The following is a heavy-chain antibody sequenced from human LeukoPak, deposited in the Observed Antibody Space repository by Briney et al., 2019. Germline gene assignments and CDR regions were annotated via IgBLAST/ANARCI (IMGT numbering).Heavy chain of an antibody. CDR1: GGSISSSSYY. Sequence: PSETLSLTCTVSGGSISSSSYYWGWIRQPPGKGPEWIGSIYYSGSTYYNPSLKSRVTISVDTSKNQFSLKLSSVTAADTAVYYCARQEILWGSGSYSGQGTLVTVSS. CDR3: ARQEILWGSGSY. CDR2: IYYSGST. D-gene: IGHD1-26*01. J-gene: IGHJ4*02. V-gene: IGHV4-39*01.